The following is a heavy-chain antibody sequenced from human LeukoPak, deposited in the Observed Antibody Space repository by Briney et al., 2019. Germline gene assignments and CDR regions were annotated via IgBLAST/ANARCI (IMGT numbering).Heavy chain of an antibody. V-gene: IGHV4-59*01. CDR1: GVSITTYY. CDR3: ARAYTSWSFDY. J-gene: IGHJ4*02. CDR2: IYYSGNT. D-gene: IGHD2-2*02. Sequence: KTSETLSLTCTVSGVSITTYYWSWIRQPPGKGLEWIGFIYYSGNTNYNPSLKGRVTISVDTSKNQFSLKLSSVTAADTAVYYCARAYTSWSFDYWGQGTLVTVSS.